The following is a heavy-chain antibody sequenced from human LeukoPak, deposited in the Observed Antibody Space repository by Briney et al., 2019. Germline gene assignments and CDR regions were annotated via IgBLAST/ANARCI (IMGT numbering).Heavy chain of an antibody. CDR3: AREGLPYSPDH. Sequence: GGSLRLSCAASGFTFSGFWMRWVRQAPGKGLEWVANMKQDGSERNYLDSVKGRFTISRDNAQNSLYLQMNSLRAEDTAVYYCAREGLPYSPDHWGQGTLVTVSS. V-gene: IGHV3-7*01. CDR1: GFTFSGFW. CDR2: MKQDGSER. J-gene: IGHJ4*02. D-gene: IGHD2-21*01.